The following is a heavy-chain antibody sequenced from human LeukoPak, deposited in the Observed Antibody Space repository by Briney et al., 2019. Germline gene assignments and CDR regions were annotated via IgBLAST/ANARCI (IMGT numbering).Heavy chain of an antibody. V-gene: IGHV3-7*01. CDR2: IKQDGSEK. CDR1: GFTFSSYW. D-gene: IGHD3-22*01. J-gene: IGHJ6*04. Sequence: GGSLRLSCAASGFTFSSYWMSWVRQAPGKGLEWVANIKQDGSEKYYVDSVKGRFTISRDNAKNSLYLQMNSLRAEDTAVYYCARDLRYYDSSGFPSAIMDVWGKGTTVTVSS. CDR3: ARDLRYYDSSGFPSAIMDV.